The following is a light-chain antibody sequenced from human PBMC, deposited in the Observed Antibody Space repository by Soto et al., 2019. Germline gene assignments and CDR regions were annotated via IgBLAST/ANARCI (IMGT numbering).Light chain of an antibody. CDR1: QSVSSK. J-gene: IGKJ4*01. CDR2: DAS. CDR3: QQYGGSPLT. V-gene: IGKV3-20*01. Sequence: EIVMTQSPATLSVSPGARDPLSCRASQSVSSKLAWYQQKPGQAPRLLIYDASNRATGIPDRFSGSGSGTDFTLTISRLEPEDFAVYYCQQYGGSPLTFGGGTKVDIK.